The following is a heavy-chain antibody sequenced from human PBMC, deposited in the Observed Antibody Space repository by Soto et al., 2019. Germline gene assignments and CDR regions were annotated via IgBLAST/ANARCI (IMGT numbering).Heavy chain of an antibody. D-gene: IGHD1-1*01. CDR3: ARGGTGTGAFAC. CDR2: IKNDGSRT. CDR1: EFTFSSYW. Sequence: EVQLVESGGGLVQPGGSLRLSCGGSEFTFSSYWMYWLRQAPGKGLMLVSGIKNDGSRTTYADSVKGRFAISRDNSKNTVYLQLNSLRTEDTAVYYCARGGTGTGAFACWGRGTLVTVSS. V-gene: IGHV3-74*01. J-gene: IGHJ4*02.